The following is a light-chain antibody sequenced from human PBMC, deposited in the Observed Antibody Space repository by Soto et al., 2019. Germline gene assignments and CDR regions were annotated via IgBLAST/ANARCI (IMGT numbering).Light chain of an antibody. CDR3: LSYTTSSSYA. J-gene: IGLJ1*01. CDR2: EVS. Sequence: QSVLTQPASVSGSPGQSITIPCTGTSSDVGAYNRVSWYQQHSGKAPKLMIYEVSNRPSGVSNRFSGSKSGNTASLTISGLQAEDDADYYCLSYTTSSSYAFGTGTKVTVL. V-gene: IGLV2-14*01. CDR1: SSDVGAYNR.